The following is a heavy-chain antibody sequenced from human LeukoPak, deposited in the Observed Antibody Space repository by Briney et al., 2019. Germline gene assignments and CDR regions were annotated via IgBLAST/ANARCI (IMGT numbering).Heavy chain of an antibody. V-gene: IGHV4-59*01. J-gene: IGHJ3*02. D-gene: IGHD4-17*01. CDR2: IYYSGST. Sequence: SETLSLTCTVSGGSISSYYWSWIPQPPGKGLEWIGYIYYSGSTNYNPSLKSRVTISVDTSKNQFSLKLSSVTAADTAVYYCARGLGYGEYLVPFDIWGQGTLVTVSS. CDR1: GGSISSYY. CDR3: ARGLGYGEYLVPFDI.